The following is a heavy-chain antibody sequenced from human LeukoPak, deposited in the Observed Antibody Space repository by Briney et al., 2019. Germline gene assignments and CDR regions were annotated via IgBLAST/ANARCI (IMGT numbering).Heavy chain of an antibody. D-gene: IGHD6-13*01. V-gene: IGHV3-21*01. CDR3: ARDLAVAGSYYGVDV. CDR2: VSGSSTFI. J-gene: IGHJ6*02. Sequence: GGSLTLSCVASGFTFSTYSMNWVRQAPGKGLEWVASVSGSSTFIFYADSVRDRFTISRDNAKNSLFLQMNSLRAEDTAVYYCARDLAVAGSYYGVDVWGQGTTVTVSS. CDR1: GFTFSTYS.